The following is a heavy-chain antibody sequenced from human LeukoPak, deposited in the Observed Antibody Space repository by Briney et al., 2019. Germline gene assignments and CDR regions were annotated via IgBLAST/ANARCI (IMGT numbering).Heavy chain of an antibody. CDR3: ARLGSYHDF. Sequence: PSETLSLTCTVSGASISNYYWSWIRQTPEKGLEWMGHIHSSGGSSYYPSLKSRLTLSIDTSRNQLSLKLPSVTAADTAVCFCARLGSYHDFWGQGALVTVSS. CDR2: IHSSGGS. CDR1: GASISNYY. V-gene: IGHV4-4*09. D-gene: IGHD1-26*01. J-gene: IGHJ4*02.